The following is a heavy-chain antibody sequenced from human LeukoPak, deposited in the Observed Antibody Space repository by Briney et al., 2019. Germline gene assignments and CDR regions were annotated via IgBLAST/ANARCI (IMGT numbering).Heavy chain of an antibody. J-gene: IGHJ4*02. Sequence: GASVKVSCTASGYTFTDSYIHWVRQAPGQGLEWMGWINPNSGGTIYAQKFQGRVTLTTDTSISTAYMEVTRLTSDDTAVYHCVRSVDYFDNTGPHMMFDYWGQGSLVTVSS. CDR2: INPNSGGT. CDR1: GYTFTDSY. CDR3: VRSVDYFDNTGPHMMFDY. V-gene: IGHV1-2*02. D-gene: IGHD3-22*01.